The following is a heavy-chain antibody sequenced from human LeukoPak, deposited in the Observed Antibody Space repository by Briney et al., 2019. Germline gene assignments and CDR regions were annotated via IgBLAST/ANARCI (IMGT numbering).Heavy chain of an antibody. V-gene: IGHV1-18*01. Sequence: ASVKVSCKASGYTFTSYGTSWVRQAPGQGLEWMGWISAYNGNTNYAQKLQGRVTMTTDTSTSTAYMGLRSLRSDDTAVYYCARVLIVEPAATFDYWGQGTLVTVSS. CDR3: ARVLIVEPAATFDY. D-gene: IGHD2-2*01. J-gene: IGHJ4*02. CDR1: GYTFTSYG. CDR2: ISAYNGNT.